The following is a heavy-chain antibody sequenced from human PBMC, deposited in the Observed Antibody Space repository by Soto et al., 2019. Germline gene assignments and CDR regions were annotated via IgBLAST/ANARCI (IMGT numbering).Heavy chain of an antibody. Sequence: QVQLVESGGGVVQPGRSLRLSCAASGFTFSSYGMHWVRQAPGKGLEWVAVISYDGSNKYYADSVKGRFTISRDNSKNTLYLQMNSLRAEDTAVYYCAKDLEVGEDAFDIWGQGTMVTVSS. CDR3: AKDLEVGEDAFDI. V-gene: IGHV3-30*18. D-gene: IGHD3-16*01. CDR1: GFTFSSYG. J-gene: IGHJ3*02. CDR2: ISYDGSNK.